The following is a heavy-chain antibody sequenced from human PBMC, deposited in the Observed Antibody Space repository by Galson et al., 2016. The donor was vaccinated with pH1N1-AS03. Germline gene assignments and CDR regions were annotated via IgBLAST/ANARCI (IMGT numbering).Heavy chain of an antibody. J-gene: IGHJ4*02. Sequence: SLRLSCAASGFSFSTFWMTWVRQAPGKGLEWVANIKQDGSEKYYADFVKGRFTISRDNAKNSLYLQMNSLRAEDTGVYYCARIYAVYDFWSGVLYWGQGTLVTVSS. V-gene: IGHV3-7*01. D-gene: IGHD3-3*01. CDR3: ARIYAVYDFWSGVLY. CDR1: GFSFSTFW. CDR2: IKQDGSEK.